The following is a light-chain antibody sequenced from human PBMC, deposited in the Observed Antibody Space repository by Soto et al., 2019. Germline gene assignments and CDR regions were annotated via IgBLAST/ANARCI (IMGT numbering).Light chain of an antibody. V-gene: IGKV1D-13*01. CDR2: DVS. CDR1: QDIRGA. Sequence: AIHLTQSPSSLSASVGDRVTITCRARQDIRGALAWYQQKPGKAPKMLIYDVSTLERGVPSRFSGSSSGTDFTLAISSLQPEDFATYYCQQFNNYPITFGQGTRLEIK. CDR3: QQFNNYPIT. J-gene: IGKJ5*01.